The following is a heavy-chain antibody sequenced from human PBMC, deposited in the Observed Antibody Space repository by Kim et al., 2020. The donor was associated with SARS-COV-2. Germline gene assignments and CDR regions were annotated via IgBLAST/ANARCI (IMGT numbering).Heavy chain of an antibody. J-gene: IGHJ3*02. Sequence: SETLSLTCTVSGGSISSSSYYWGWIRQPPGKGLEWIGSIYYSGSTYYNPSLKSRVTISVDTSKNQFSLKLSSVTAADTAVYYCARQGGNFDAFDIWGQGTMVTVSS. V-gene: IGHV4-39*01. CDR2: IYYSGST. CDR3: ARQGGNFDAFDI. CDR1: GGSISSSSYY. D-gene: IGHD4-4*01.